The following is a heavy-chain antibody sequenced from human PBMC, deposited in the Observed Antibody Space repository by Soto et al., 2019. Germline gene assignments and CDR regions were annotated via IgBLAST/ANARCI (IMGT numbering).Heavy chain of an antibody. Sequence: SETLSLTCAVYGGSFSGYYWSWIRQPPGKGLEWIGEINHSGSTNYNPSPKSRVTISVDTPKNQFSLKLSSVTAADTAVYYRARGSVAAAGTHWFDPWGQGTLVTVSS. CDR2: INHSGST. J-gene: IGHJ5*02. CDR1: GGSFSGYY. D-gene: IGHD6-13*01. V-gene: IGHV4-34*01. CDR3: ARGSVAAAGTHWFDP.